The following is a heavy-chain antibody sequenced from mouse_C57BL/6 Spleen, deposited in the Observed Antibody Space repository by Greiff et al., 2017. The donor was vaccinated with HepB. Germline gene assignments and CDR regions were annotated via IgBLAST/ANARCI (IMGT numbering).Heavy chain of an antibody. V-gene: IGHV3-6*01. J-gene: IGHJ1*03. D-gene: IGHD1-1*01. CDR1: GYSITSGYY. CDR3: ARVGYYGSSSYWYFDV. CDR2: ISYDGSN. Sequence: DVQLQESGPGLVKPSQSLSLTCSVTGYSITSGYYWNWIRQFPGNKLEWMGYISYDGSNNYNPSLKNRISITRDTSKNQFFLKLNSVTTEDTATYYCARVGYYGSSSYWYFDVWGTGTTVTVSS.